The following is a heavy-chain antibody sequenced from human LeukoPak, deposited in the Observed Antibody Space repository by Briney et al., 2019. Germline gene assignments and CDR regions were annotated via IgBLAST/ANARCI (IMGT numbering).Heavy chain of an antibody. D-gene: IGHD1-26*01. CDR2: IYWSDDK. CDR1: GVSLSTSGVG. Sequence: SGPTQVKPQQTLTLTSTFSGVSLSTSGVGVGWIRQPPGKALEGLTLIYWSDDKRYSPSLKSRLTITKDNSKNQVVLTMSNMDAVDTATYYCAHKGAAPLGQGCFDYWGQGTLVTVSS. CDR3: AHKGAAPLGQGCFDY. J-gene: IGHJ4*02. V-gene: IGHV2-5*01.